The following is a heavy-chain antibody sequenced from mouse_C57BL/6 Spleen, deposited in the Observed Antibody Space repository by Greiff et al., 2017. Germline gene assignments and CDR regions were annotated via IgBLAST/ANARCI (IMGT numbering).Heavy chain of an antibody. D-gene: IGHD1-1*01. CDR1: GYSFTDYN. V-gene: IGHV1-39*01. CDR2: INPNYGTT. J-gene: IGHJ2*01. CDR3: ARGITTVVATFPFDY. Sequence: VQLKESGPELVKPGASVKISCKASGYSFTDYNMNWVKQSNGKSLEWIGVINPNYGTTSYNQKFKGKATLTVDQSSSTAYMQLNSLTSEDSAVYYCARGITTVVATFPFDYWGQGTTLTVSS.